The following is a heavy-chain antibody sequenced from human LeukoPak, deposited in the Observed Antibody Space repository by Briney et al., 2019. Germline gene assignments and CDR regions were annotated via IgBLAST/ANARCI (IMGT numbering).Heavy chain of an antibody. J-gene: IGHJ3*02. CDR3: AREADSTSPDAFDI. V-gene: IGHV4-59*11. CDR2: IYYSGST. Sequence: SETLSLTCTVSGGSISSHYWSWIRQPPGKGLEWIGYIYYSGSTNYNPSLKSRVTISVDTSKNRFSLKLSSVTAADTAVYYCAREADSTSPDAFDIWGQGTMVTVSS. CDR1: GGSISSHY. D-gene: IGHD2-2*01.